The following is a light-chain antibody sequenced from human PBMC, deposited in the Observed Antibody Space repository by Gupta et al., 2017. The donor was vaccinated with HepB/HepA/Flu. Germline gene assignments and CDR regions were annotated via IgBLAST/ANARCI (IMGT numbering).Light chain of an antibody. V-gene: IGLV2-23*02. CDR1: RSDVGSYNL. CDR3: CSYASTTVV. Sequence: QSALTQSAPVSGSPGQSITISRTGTRSDVGSYNLVSWYQQHPGKAPKLMIYEVNKWTSGVSISFSGSKSGNTASLTISGLQAEDEADYYCCSYASTTVVFGGGTKLTVL. J-gene: IGLJ2*01. CDR2: EVN.